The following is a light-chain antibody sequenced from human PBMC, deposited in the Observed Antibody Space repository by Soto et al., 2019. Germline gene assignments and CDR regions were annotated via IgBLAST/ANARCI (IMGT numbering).Light chain of an antibody. V-gene: IGKV3-15*01. CDR3: QQYNTWPWT. Sequence: EIVMTQSPATLSVSPGERATLSCRASQSVNSNLAWYQRKRGQAPRLLIFYASTRAPSIPSGFSGSGSGTEFTLTISSLQSEDCALYYCQQYNTWPWTFGEGTEVEIK. J-gene: IGKJ1*01. CDR1: QSVNSN. CDR2: YAS.